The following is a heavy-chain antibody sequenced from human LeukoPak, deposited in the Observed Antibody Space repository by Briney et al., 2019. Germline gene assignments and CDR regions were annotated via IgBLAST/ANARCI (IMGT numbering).Heavy chain of an antibody. D-gene: IGHD3-10*01. J-gene: IGHJ6*03. CDR2: INHSRST. CDR3: AEKLRGRGASNPPYYYYMDV. V-gene: IGHV4-34*01. CDR1: GVSFSGYY. Sequence: SETLSLTCAVYGVSFSGYYWSWIRQPPGKGLEWIGGINHSRSTNDNPSPKSRVTITVETSKNQFALKQSPVAAADPAVYYCAEKLRGRGASNPPYYYYMDVWGKGTTVTISS.